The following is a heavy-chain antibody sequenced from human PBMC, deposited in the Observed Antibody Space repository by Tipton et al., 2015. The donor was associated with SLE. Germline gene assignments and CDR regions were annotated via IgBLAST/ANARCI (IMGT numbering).Heavy chain of an antibody. V-gene: IGHV3-30*14. CDR1: GFTFSSYA. Sequence: SLRLSCAASGFTFSSYAMHWVRQAPGKGLEWVAVISYDGSNKYYADSVKGRFTISRDNSKNTLYLQMNSLRAEDTAVYYCVRQTGARWGQGTLVTVSS. CDR2: ISYDGSNK. CDR3: VRQTGAR. D-gene: IGHD3-10*01. J-gene: IGHJ4*02.